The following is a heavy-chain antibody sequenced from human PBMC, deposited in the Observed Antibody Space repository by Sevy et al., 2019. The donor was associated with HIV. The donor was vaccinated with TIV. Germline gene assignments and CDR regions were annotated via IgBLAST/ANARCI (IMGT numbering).Heavy chain of an antibody. Sequence: GGSLRLSCEASGFDFSSHWMQWVRQAPGKGLVWVSRMNTDGSSTNNAGSVKGRFTISRDNAKNTLYLEMNNLRDEDTALYYCATPRFDFWGPGTLVTVSS. V-gene: IGHV3-74*01. CDR1: GFDFSSHW. CDR3: ATPRFDF. CDR2: MNTDGSST. J-gene: IGHJ4*02.